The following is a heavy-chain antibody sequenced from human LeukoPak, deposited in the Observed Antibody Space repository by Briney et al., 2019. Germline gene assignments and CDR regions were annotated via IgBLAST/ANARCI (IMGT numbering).Heavy chain of an antibody. CDR1: GGSLSPYH. CDR3: ARFPGSHYCSGGSCYSRDDY. CDR2: IYYSGST. J-gene: IGHJ4*02. V-gene: IGHV4-59*12. D-gene: IGHD2-15*01. Sequence: PSETLSLTCTVSGGSLSPYHWSWIRQPPGKGLEWIGYIYYSGSTNYNPSLKSRVTISVDTSKNQFSLKLSSVTAADTAVYYCARFPGSHYCSGGSCYSRDDYWGQGTLVTVSS.